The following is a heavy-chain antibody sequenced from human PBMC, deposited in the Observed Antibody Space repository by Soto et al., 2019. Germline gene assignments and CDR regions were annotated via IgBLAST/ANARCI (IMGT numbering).Heavy chain of an antibody. V-gene: IGHV1-8*01. CDR1: GYTFTSYD. CDR2: MNPNSGNT. D-gene: IGHD3-10*01. J-gene: IGHJ5*02. Sequence: QVPLVQSGAEVKKPGASVKVSCKASGYTFTSYDINWVRQATGQGLEWMGWMNPNSGNTGYAQKFQGRVTMTRNTSISTAYMELSSLRSEDTAVYYCARSGNYYGSGSYYKGDNWFDPWAREPWSPSPQ. CDR3: ARSGNYYGSGSYYKGDNWFDP.